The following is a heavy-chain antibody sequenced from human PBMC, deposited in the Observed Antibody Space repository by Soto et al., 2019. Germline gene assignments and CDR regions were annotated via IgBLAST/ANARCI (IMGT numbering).Heavy chain of an antibody. CDR1: GYTFTGYY. V-gene: IGHV1-2*02. CDR2: INPNSGGT. J-gene: IGHJ4*02. Sequence: ASVKVSCKASGYTFTGYYMHWVRQAPGQGLEWMGWINPNSGGTNYAQKFQGRVTMTRDTSISTAYMELSRPRSDDTAVYYCARMVRGVIIAPQHFDYWGQGTLVTVSS. CDR3: ARMVRGVIIAPQHFDY. D-gene: IGHD3-10*01.